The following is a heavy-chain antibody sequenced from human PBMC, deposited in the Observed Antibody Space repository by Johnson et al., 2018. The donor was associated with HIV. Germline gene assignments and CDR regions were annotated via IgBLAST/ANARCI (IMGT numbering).Heavy chain of an antibody. CDR3: ARGGGSSVAFDI. D-gene: IGHD1-26*01. J-gene: IGHJ3*02. V-gene: IGHV3-30-3*01. CDR2: ILFDGVYK. Sequence: QEQLVESGGGVVQPGRSLRLSCAASGFTFSSYAMHWVRQAPGKGLEWVAVILFDGVYKHYAESVKGRFTISRDNSKNTLYLQMNSLRAEDTAVYYCARGGGSSVAFDIWGQGTMVTVSS. CDR1: GFTFSSYA.